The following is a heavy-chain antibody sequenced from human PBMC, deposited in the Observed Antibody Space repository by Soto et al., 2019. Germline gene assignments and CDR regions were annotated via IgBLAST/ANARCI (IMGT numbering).Heavy chain of an antibody. J-gene: IGHJ4*02. Sequence: GGSLRLSCAASGFTFNIYGMHWVRQAPDKGLEWVALISYDGSNQYYADSVKGLFTISRDNSKNTLFLQMNSLRADDTAVYYCAKDQASGQGSFDSWGQGTLVTVPQ. CDR1: GFTFNIYG. V-gene: IGHV3-30*18. CDR2: ISYDGSNQ. CDR3: AKDQASGQGSFDS.